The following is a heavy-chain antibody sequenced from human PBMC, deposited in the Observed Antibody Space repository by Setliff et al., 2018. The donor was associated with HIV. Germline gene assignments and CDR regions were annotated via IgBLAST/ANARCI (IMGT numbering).Heavy chain of an antibody. J-gene: IGHJ3*02. CDR2: IYYSGST. D-gene: IGHD6-13*01. CDR1: GGSISSSSYY. CDR3: ASHAPYTSSWNAAAFDI. Sequence: SETLSLTCTVSGGSISSSSYYWGWIRQPPGKGLEWTGSIYYSGSTYYNPSLRSRVTISIDTSKNQFSLKLSSVTPADTAVYYCASHAPYTSSWNAAAFDIWGQGTMVTVS. V-gene: IGHV4-39*07.